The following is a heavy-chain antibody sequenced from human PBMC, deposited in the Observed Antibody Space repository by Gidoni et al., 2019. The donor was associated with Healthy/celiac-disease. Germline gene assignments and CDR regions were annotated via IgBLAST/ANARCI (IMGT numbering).Heavy chain of an antibody. Sequence: EVQLVESGGGLVQPGGSLRLSCAASGLTFSNYWMSWVRQAPGKGLEWVANIKQDGSEKQYVDSVKGRFTISRDNAKNLVYLQMNSLRAEDTAVYYCARLGYDSSGHYNLFYFQHWGQGTLVTVSS. CDR1: GLTFSNYW. V-gene: IGHV3-7*04. CDR3: ARLGYDSSGHYNLFYFQH. J-gene: IGHJ1*01. D-gene: IGHD3-22*01. CDR2: IKQDGSEK.